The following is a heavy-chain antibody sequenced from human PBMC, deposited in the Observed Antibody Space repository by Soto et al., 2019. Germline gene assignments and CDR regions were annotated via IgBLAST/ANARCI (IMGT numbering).Heavy chain of an antibody. Sequence: QVQLVQSGNEVKKPGASVNVSCKASGYSFTRYGISWVRQAPGQGLEWMGWISGYNGKTKYAQKLQGRVSMTTDTSTSTAYMELRSRGSDDTAVYYCAREGDRPYYYYGMDVWGQGTTVTVSS. CDR3: AREGDRPYYYYGMDV. V-gene: IGHV1-18*01. CDR1: GYSFTRYG. D-gene: IGHD3-16*01. J-gene: IGHJ6*02. CDR2: ISGYNGKT.